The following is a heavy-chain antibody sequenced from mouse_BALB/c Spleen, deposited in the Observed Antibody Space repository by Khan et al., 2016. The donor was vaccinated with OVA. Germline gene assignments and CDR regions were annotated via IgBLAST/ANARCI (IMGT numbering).Heavy chain of an antibody. V-gene: IGHV5-4*02. CDR3: ERGYYGNPLSY. CDR1: GFTFSDYY. CDR2: ISAGGSYT. D-gene: IGHD2-1*01. Sequence: EVQLLESGGGLVKPGGSLKLSCAASGFTFSDYYMYWVRQTPEKRLEWVATISAGGSYTYYPDSVKGRFTISRDDAKNNLYLQMSSLKSEDTAIYYCERGYYGNPLSYWGQGTLVTVSA. J-gene: IGHJ3*01.